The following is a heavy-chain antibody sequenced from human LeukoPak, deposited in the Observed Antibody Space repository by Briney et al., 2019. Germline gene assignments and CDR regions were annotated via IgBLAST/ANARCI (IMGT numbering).Heavy chain of an antibody. CDR1: GFTFSSYS. Sequence: PGGSLRLSCAASGFTFSSYSMNWVRQAPGKGLEWVSSISSSSSYIYYADSVKGRFTISRDNAKNSLYLQMNSLRAEDAAVYYCARDPYSSGWPSYYYYGMDVWSQGTTVTVSS. CDR3: ARDPYSSGWPSYYYYGMDV. CDR2: ISSSSSYI. D-gene: IGHD6-19*01. V-gene: IGHV3-21*01. J-gene: IGHJ6*02.